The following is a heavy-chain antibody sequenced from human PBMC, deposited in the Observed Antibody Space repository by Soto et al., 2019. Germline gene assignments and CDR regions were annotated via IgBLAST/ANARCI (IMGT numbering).Heavy chain of an antibody. J-gene: IGHJ4*02. CDR1: GYSISSGYY. Sequence: PSETLSLTCAVSGYSISSGYYWGWIRQPPGKGLEWIGSIYHSGSTYYNPSLKSRVTISVDTSKNQFSLKLSSVTAADTAVYYCARVRVVDGSADYWGQGTLVTVSS. D-gene: IGHD3-10*01. CDR2: IYHSGST. CDR3: ARVRVVDGSADY. V-gene: IGHV4-38-2*01.